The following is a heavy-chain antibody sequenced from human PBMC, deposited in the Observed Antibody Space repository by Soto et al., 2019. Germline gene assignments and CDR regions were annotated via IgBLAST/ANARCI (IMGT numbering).Heavy chain of an antibody. D-gene: IGHD3-22*01. Sequence: QVQLVQSGAEVKKPGASVKVSCKASGYTFTSYGISWVRQAPGQGLEGMGGISAYNGNTNYAQKLQGRAPMTTDTSTSTAYMELRSLRSDDTAVYYCAREFSSGYLFDYWGQGTLVTVSS. J-gene: IGHJ4*02. CDR1: GYTFTSYG. CDR2: ISAYNGNT. CDR3: AREFSSGYLFDY. V-gene: IGHV1-18*04.